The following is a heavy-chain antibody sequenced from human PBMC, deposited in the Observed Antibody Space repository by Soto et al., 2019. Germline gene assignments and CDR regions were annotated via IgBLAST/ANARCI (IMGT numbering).Heavy chain of an antibody. CDR3: AREGPAPYYYSGMEV. J-gene: IGHJ6*02. CDR1: GYSFTTYG. V-gene: IGHV1-18*01. CDR2: ISAYTGNT. Sequence: QVQLVQSGGEVKKPGASVKVSCKTSGYSFTTYGISWVRQAPGQGLERMGWISAYTGNTNYAQKLQDRVTMTTDTSPSTAYMELRRLRSDDTAVYYCAREGPAPYYYSGMEVWGQGSTVTVSS.